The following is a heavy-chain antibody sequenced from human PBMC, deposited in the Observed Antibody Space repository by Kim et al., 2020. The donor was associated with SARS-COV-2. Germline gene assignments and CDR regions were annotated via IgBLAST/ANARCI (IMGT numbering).Heavy chain of an antibody. D-gene: IGHD6-6*01. J-gene: IGHJ4*02. V-gene: IGHV4-34*01. CDR3: ARGKIAPRLQY. CDR1: GGSFGDSY. Sequence: SETLSLTCAVYGGSFGDSYFNWFRQPPGKGLEWIGEIHHRGSTKYNPSFKSRVTVSLDTSKNQFSLKLSYVTAADKALYYCARGKIAPRLQYWGQGALVT. CDR2: IHHRGST.